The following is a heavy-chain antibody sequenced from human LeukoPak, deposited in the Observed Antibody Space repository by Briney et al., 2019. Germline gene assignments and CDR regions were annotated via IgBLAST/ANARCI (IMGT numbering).Heavy chain of an antibody. Sequence: PSETLSLTCTVSGGSISSGDYYWSWIRQPPGKGLEWIGYIYYSGSTYYNPSLKSRVTISVDTSKNQFSLKLSSVTAADTAVYYCARHDYGDLRFDYWGQGTLVTVSS. CDR2: IYYSGST. D-gene: IGHD4-17*01. CDR1: GGSISSGDYY. V-gene: IGHV4-30-4*01. CDR3: ARHDYGDLRFDY. J-gene: IGHJ4*02.